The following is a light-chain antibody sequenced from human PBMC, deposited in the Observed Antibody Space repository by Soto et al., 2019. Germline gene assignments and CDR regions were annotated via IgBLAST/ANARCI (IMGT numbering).Light chain of an antibody. CDR2: EVT. CDR3: SSYTTTSTPYV. CDR1: SSDVGGYNY. V-gene: IGLV2-14*01. J-gene: IGLJ1*01. Sequence: QSVLTQPASVSGSPGQSITISCTGTSSDVGGYNYVSWYQQHPGKAPKLMIYEVTKRPSGVSDRFSGSKSGSTASLTISGLQAEDEADYYCSSYTTTSTPYVFGTGT.